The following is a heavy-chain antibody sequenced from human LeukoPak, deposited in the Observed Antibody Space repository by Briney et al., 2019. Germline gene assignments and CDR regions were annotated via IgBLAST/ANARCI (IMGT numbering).Heavy chain of an antibody. J-gene: IGHJ4*02. V-gene: IGHV4-4*02. D-gene: IGHD2-2*01. CDR2: IYHSGST. Sequence: SGTLSLTCAVSGGSISSSNWWSWVRQPPGKGLEWIGEIYHSGSTNYNPSLKSRVTISVDKSKNQFSLKLSSVTAADTAVYYCARRTRYCSSTSCYRDSGKYFDYWGQGTLVTVSS. CDR3: ARRTRYCSSTSCYRDSGKYFDY. CDR1: GGSISSSNW.